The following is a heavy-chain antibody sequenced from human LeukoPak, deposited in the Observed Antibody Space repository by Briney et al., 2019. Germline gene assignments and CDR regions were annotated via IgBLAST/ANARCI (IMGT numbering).Heavy chain of an antibody. D-gene: IGHD2-21*02. J-gene: IGHJ4*02. Sequence: GGSLRLSCAASGFTFSDYYMSWIRQAPGKGLEWVSYISSSGSTIYYADSVKGRFTISRDNAKNSLYLQMSSLRAEDTAVYYCAREMTAIPSFDYWGQGTLVTVSS. CDR1: GFTFSDYY. V-gene: IGHV3-11*01. CDR2: ISSSGSTI. CDR3: AREMTAIPSFDY.